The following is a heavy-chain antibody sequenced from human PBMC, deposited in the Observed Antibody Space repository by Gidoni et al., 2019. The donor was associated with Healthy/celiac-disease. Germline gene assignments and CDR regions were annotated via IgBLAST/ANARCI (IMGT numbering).Heavy chain of an antibody. J-gene: IGHJ6*02. CDR3: AKDVPYGYEGYYYYGMDV. CDR1: GFTFSSYA. D-gene: IGHD5-18*01. Sequence: EVQLLESGGGLVQPGGSLRLSCAASGFTFSSYAMSWVRQAPGKGLEWVSAISGSGGSTYYADSVKGRFTISRDNSKNTLYLQMNSLRAEDTAVYYCAKDVPYGYEGYYYYGMDVWGQGTTVTVSS. V-gene: IGHV3-23*01. CDR2: ISGSGGST.